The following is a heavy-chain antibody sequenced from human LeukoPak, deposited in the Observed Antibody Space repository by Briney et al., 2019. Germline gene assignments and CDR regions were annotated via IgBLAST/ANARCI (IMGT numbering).Heavy chain of an antibody. Sequence: GRSLRLSCAASGFTFSNYAMHWVRQAPGKGLEWVAVISYDAKFRFYADSMKGRFTISRDNSKDTLYLQLRSVRLNDTAVYFCATGRVVRATRLDYWVRGTVVTVSS. CDR2: ISYDAKFR. J-gene: IGHJ4*02. D-gene: IGHD2-15*01. V-gene: IGHV3-30*15. CDR1: GFTFSNYA. CDR3: ATGRVVRATRLDY.